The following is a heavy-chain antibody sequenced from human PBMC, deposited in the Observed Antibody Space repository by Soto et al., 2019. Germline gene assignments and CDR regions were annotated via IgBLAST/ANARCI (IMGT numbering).Heavy chain of an antibody. D-gene: IGHD6-19*01. J-gene: IGHJ4*02. CDR3: SRTYSNGWYLCDYFDY. Sequence: EVQLVESGGGLVQPGRSLRLSCTTSGFTFGDYAVNWFRQAPGKGLEWVGFIRSQRYGGTTDFAASGNGRFTIPRDDSKSVAYLQMSGLKTEDTAVYYCSRTYSNGWYLCDYFDYWGRGTLVAGSS. CDR1: GFTFGDYA. V-gene: IGHV3-49*03. CDR2: IRSQRYGGTT.